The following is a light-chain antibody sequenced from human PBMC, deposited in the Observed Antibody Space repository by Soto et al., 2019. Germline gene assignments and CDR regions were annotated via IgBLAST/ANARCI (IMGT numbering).Light chain of an antibody. V-gene: IGLV2-11*01. Sequence: QSVLTQPASVSGSPGQSITISCTGTGSALVNYNLVSWYQQPPGQAPKLMIYDVSKRPSGVPDRFSGSKSGNTASLTISGLQAEDEADYYCCSYAGSYTWVFGGGTKLTVL. J-gene: IGLJ3*02. CDR1: GSALVNYNL. CDR3: CSYAGSYTWV. CDR2: DVS.